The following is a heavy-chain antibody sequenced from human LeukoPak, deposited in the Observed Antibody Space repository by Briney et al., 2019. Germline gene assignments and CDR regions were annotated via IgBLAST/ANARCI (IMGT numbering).Heavy chain of an antibody. CDR2: ISGSGDST. CDR1: GFTFSNHA. CDR3: ANPWGSGWYFDL. D-gene: IGHD7-27*01. J-gene: IGHJ2*01. Sequence: PGGSLRLSCAASGFTFSNHAMSWVRQAPGKGLEWVSLISGSGDSTYYADSVKGRLTISRDNSKNTLSLQTNSLRAEDTAVYYCANPWGSGWYFDLWGRGTLVTVSS. V-gene: IGHV3-23*01.